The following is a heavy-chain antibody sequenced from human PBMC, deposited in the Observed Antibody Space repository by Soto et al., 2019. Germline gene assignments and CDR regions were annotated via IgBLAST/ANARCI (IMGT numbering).Heavy chain of an antibody. CDR2: MNPNSGNT. V-gene: IGHV1-8*01. CDR1: GYTFTSYD. CDR3: GRPPWTAQRRDTYYYYYMDV. J-gene: IGHJ6*03. D-gene: IGHD1-1*01. Sequence: QVQLVQSGAEVKKPGASVKVSCKASGYTFTSYDINWVRQATGQGLEWVGWMNPNSGNTGYAQKFQDRVTMTRNTSISTAYMELSSLRSEDTAVYYCGRPPWTAQRRDTYYYYYMDVWGKGTTVTVSS.